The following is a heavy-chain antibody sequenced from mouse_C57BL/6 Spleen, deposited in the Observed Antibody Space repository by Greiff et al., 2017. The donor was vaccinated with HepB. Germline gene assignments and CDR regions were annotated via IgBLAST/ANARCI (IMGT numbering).Heavy chain of an antibody. D-gene: IGHD1-1*01. CDR1: GYTFTSYW. CDR2: IDPSDSYN. CDR3: ARWHYGSSYFDY. V-gene: IGHV1-50*01. Sequence: VQLQQPGAELVKPGASVKLSCKASGYTFTSYWMQWVKQRPGQGLEWIGEIDPSDSYNNYNQKFKGKATLTVDTSSSTAYMQLSSLTSEDSAVYYCARWHYGSSYFDYWGQGTTLTVSS. J-gene: IGHJ2*01.